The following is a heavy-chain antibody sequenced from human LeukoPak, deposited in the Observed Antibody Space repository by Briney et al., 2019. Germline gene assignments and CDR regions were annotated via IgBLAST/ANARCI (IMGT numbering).Heavy chain of an antibody. Sequence: GGSLRLSCAASGFTVSSNYMSWVRQAPGKGLEWVSTISGSGGSTYYADSVKGRFTISRDNSKNTLYLQMNSLRAEDTAVYYCAKDRSKLQLWLYDYWGQGTLVTVSS. CDR1: GFTVSSNY. D-gene: IGHD5-18*01. CDR3: AKDRSKLQLWLYDY. V-gene: IGHV3-23*01. J-gene: IGHJ4*02. CDR2: ISGSGGST.